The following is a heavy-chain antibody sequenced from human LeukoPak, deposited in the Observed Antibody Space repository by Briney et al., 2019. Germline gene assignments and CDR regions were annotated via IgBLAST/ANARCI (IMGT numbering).Heavy chain of an antibody. CDR1: GFTFSSYS. CDR3: AKDLGYCSGGSCYRFDY. V-gene: IGHV3-30*18. D-gene: IGHD2-15*01. CDR2: ISYDGSNK. Sequence: PGGSLRLSCAASGFTFSSYSMNWVRQAPGKGLEWVAVISYDGSNKYYADSVKGRFTISRDNSKNTVYLQMNSLRAEDTAVYYCAKDLGYCSGGSCYRFDYWGQGTLVTVSS. J-gene: IGHJ4*02.